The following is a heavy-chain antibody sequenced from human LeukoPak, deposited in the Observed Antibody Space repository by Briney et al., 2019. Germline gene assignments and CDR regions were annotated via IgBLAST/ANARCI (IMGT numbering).Heavy chain of an antibody. CDR2: IHYSGST. CDR1: GGSISNGDYY. V-gene: IGHV4-31*03. CDR3: ARIGHEDYYFDY. Sequence: PSQTLSLTCTVSGGSISNGDYYWSWIRQYPGKGLEWIGYIHYSGSTYYNPSLKSRVTISVDTSKKQFSLKLSSVTAADTAVYYCARIGHEDYYFDYWGQGTLVTVSS. J-gene: IGHJ4*02.